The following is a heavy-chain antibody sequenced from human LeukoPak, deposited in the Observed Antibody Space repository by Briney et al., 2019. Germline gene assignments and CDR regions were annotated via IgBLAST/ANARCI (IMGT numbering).Heavy chain of an antibody. V-gene: IGHV3-30*18. CDR3: AKGTGSGWHLGGYY. CDR2: ISYDGNNK. CDR1: GFTFSSYG. J-gene: IGHJ4*02. D-gene: IGHD6-19*01. Sequence: GGSLSLSCAASGFTFSSYGMHWVRQAPGKGLEWVAVISYDGNNKYYAESVKGRFTISRDNSKNTLYLQMNSLRADDTAVYYCAKGTGSGWHLGGYYWGQGALVTVSS.